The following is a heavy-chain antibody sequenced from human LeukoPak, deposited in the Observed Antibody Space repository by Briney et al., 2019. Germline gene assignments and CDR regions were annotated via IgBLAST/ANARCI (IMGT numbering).Heavy chain of an antibody. V-gene: IGHV1-18*01. CDR2: ISAYNGNT. D-gene: IGHD6-13*01. J-gene: IGHJ3*02. Sequence: RRASVKVSCKASGYTFTSYGISWVRQAPGQGLEWMGWISAYNGNTNYAQKLQGRVTMTTDTSTSTAYMELRSLRSDDTAVYYCAREAIAAAEGAFDIWGQGTMVTVSS. CDR3: AREAIAAAEGAFDI. CDR1: GYTFTSYG.